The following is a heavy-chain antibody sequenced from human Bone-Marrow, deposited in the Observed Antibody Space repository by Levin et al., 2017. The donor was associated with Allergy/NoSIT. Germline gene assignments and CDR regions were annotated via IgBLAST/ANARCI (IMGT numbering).Heavy chain of an antibody. CDR1: GYTFTHYD. CDR2: TNPNTGKT. D-gene: IGHD3-22*01. CDR3: ARDFYYDYSRFDP. J-gene: IGHJ5*01. Sequence: GESLKISCKASGYTFTHYDINWVRQAPGQGLEWMGWTNPNTGKTASAGKFQGRLTMTSDSSINTAYMELSGLTSDDTAVYYCARDFYYDYSRFDPWGQGTLVTVST. V-gene: IGHV1-8*02.